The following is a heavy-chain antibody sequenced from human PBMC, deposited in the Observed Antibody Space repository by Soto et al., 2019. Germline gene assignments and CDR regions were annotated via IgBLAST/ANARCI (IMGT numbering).Heavy chain of an antibody. CDR2: ISGSGGST. Sequence: EVQLLESGGGLVQPGGSLRLSCAASGFTFSSYAMRWVRQAPVKGLEWVSAISGSGGSTYYADSVKGRFTISRDNCKNSLYLQMNSLSAEDTAVYYCARRGSGSDYDYWGQGPLVTVSS. CDR1: GFTFSSYA. V-gene: IGHV3-23*01. J-gene: IGHJ4*02. D-gene: IGHD1-26*01. CDR3: ARRGSGSDYDY.